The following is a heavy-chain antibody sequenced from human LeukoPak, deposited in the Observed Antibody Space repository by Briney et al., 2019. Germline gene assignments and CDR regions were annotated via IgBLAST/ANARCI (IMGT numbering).Heavy chain of an antibody. CDR1: TFGDYA. CDR3: ASPMTFMVRGLHGIDGFNI. J-gene: IGHJ3*02. V-gene: IGHV4-30-2*01. CDR2: IQHSGGT. D-gene: IGHD3-10*01. Sequence: TFGDYAMSWVRQAPGEGPEWIGHIQHSGGTHYNSSLKSRVTISVDRSKNQFSLKLNSVTAADTAVYYCASPMTFMVRGLHGIDGFNIWGQGTMVTVSS.